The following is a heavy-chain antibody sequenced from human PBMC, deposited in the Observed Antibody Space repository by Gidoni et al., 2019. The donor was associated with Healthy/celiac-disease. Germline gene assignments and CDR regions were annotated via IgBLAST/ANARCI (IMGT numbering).Heavy chain of an antibody. D-gene: IGHD3-16*01. CDR2: ISYDGSNK. CDR3: ARDKGEGSESGDFDY. CDR1: GFTFSSYA. V-gene: IGHV3-30-3*01. Sequence: QVQLVESGGGVVQPGRSLRLSCAASGFTFSSYAMHWVRQAPGKGLEWVAVISYDGSNKYYADSVKGRFTISRDNSKNTLYLQMNSLRAEDTAVYYCARDKGEGSESGDFDYWGQGTLVTVSS. J-gene: IGHJ4*02.